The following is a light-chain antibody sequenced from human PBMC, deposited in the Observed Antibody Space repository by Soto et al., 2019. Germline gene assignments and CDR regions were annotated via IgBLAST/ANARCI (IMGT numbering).Light chain of an antibody. V-gene: IGKV1-39*01. CDR1: QSIYNY. CDR2: GAS. CDR3: QQTYSTPWT. Sequence: IQMTQSPSSLSASVGDRVTITCRTSQSIYNYLNWYHQRPGKAPRLLIYGASSLQSGVPSRFSGSGSGTEFTLTITSLQPEDFATYYCQQTYSTPWTFGQGTKVDI. J-gene: IGKJ1*01.